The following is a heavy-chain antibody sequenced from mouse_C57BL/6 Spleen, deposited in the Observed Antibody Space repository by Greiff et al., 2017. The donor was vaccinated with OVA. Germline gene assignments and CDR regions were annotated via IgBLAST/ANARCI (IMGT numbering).Heavy chain of an antibody. CDR3: ARDSNAY. CDR1: GYTFTSYG. Sequence: VQLQQSGAELARPGASVKLSCKASGYTFTSYGISWVKQRTGQGLEWIGEIYPRSGNTYYNEKFKGKATLTADKSSSTAYMELRSLTTEDSAVYFCARDSNAYWGQGTLVTVSA. J-gene: IGHJ3*01. V-gene: IGHV1-81*01. D-gene: IGHD2-5*01. CDR2: IYPRSGNT.